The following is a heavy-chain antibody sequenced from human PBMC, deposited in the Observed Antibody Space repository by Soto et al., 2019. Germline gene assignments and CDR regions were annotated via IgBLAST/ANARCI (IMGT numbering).Heavy chain of an antibody. CDR3: ARVRQLVRWFDP. CDR1: GGSISSGGYY. V-gene: IGHV4-31*03. D-gene: IGHD6-6*01. J-gene: IGHJ5*02. CDR2: IYYSGST. Sequence: PSETLSLTCTVSGGSISSGGYYWSWIRQHPGKGLEWIGYIYYSGSTYYNPSLKSRVTISVDTSKNQFSLRLSSVTAADTAVYYCARVRQLVRWFDPWGQGTLVTVSS.